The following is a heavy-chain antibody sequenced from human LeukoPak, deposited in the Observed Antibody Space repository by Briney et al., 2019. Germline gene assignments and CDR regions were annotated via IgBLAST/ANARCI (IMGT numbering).Heavy chain of an antibody. D-gene: IGHD3-22*01. CDR2: ISSSGSTI. CDR3: ARESSGYYFDY. J-gene: IGHJ4*02. V-gene: IGHV3-11*01. CDR1: GFTVSSNY. Sequence: GGSLRLSCAASGFTVSSNYMSWVRQAPGKGLEWVSYISSSGSTIYYADSVKGRFTISRDNAKNSLYLQMNSLRAEDTAVYYCARESSGYYFDYWGQGTLVTVSS.